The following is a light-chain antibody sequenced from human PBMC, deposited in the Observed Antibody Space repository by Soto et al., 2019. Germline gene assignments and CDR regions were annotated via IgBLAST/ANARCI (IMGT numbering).Light chain of an antibody. CDR1: NIGGRS. CDR2: DDR. Sequence: SYELTQPPSLSVAPGQTARITCGGSNIGGRSVHWYQQKPGQAPILVVYDDRDRPSGIPERFSGSNSGNTDTLTISRVEVGDEADYYCQVWDSSSYHWVFGGGTKLTVL. J-gene: IGLJ3*02. V-gene: IGLV3-21*02. CDR3: QVWDSSSYHWV.